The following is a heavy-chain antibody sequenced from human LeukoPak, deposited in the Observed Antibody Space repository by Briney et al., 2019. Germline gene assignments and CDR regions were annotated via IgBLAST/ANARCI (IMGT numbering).Heavy chain of an antibody. CDR1: GYTFTSYG. Sequence: ASVKVSCKASGYTFTSYGISWVRQAPGQGLEWMGWISGYNGNTNYAQKLQGRVTMITDTSTSTAYMELRSLRSDDTAVYYCARSGYCSGGSCYSGAFDIWGQGTMVTVSS. J-gene: IGHJ3*02. V-gene: IGHV1-18*01. CDR2: ISGYNGNT. CDR3: ARSGYCSGGSCYSGAFDI. D-gene: IGHD2-15*01.